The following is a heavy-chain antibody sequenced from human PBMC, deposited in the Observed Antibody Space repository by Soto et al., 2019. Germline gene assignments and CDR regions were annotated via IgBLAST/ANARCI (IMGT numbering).Heavy chain of an antibody. CDR1: GFTFSSYA. D-gene: IGHD4-17*01. CDR3: AKDWTTVTDASGGSFDY. Sequence: EVQLLESGGGLVQPGGSLRLSCAASGFTFSSYAMSWVRQAPGKGLEWVSAISGSGGSTYYADSVKGRFTISRDNSKNTLYLQMNSLRAEDTAVYYCAKDWTTVTDASGGSFDYWGQGTLVTVSS. J-gene: IGHJ4*02. V-gene: IGHV3-23*01. CDR2: ISGSGGST.